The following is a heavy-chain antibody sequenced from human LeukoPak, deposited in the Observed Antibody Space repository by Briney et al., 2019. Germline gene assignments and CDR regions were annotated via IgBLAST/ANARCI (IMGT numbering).Heavy chain of an antibody. Sequence: GGSLRLSCAASGFTFSSYSMNWVRQAPGKGLEWVSSISSSSSYIYYADSVKGRFTISRDNAKNSLYLQMNSLRAEDTAVYYCARDQGVADLRVYYYCGMDVWGQGTTVTVSS. CDR2: ISSSSSYI. CDR3: ARDQGVADLRVYYYCGMDV. J-gene: IGHJ6*02. D-gene: IGHD2-15*01. CDR1: GFTFSSYS. V-gene: IGHV3-21*01.